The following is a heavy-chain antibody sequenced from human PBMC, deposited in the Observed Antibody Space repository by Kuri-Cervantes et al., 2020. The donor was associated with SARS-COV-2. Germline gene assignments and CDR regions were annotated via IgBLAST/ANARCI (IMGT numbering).Heavy chain of an antibody. CDR3: AKVFIRGVVAAYYWYFDL. J-gene: IGHJ2*01. CDR2: IYSGGST. V-gene: IGHV3-NL1*01. D-gene: IGHD2-15*01. Sequence: GGSLRLSCAASGFTFSSYGMHWVRQAPGKGLEWVSVIYSGGSTYYADSVKGRFTISRDNSKNTLYLQMNSLRAEDTAVYYCAKVFIRGVVAAYYWYFDLWDRGTLVTVSS. CDR1: GFTFSSYG.